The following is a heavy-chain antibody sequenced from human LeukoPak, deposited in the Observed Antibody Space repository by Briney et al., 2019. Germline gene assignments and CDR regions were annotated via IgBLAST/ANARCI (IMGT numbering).Heavy chain of an antibody. CDR2: ITDSGGAT. D-gene: IGHD6-13*01. CDR3: AKAYTRSWYAAFDF. V-gene: IGHV3-23*01. J-gene: IGHJ3*01. Sequence: PGGSLRLSCAASGFTFSSYAMSWVRQAPGKGLEWVSAITDSGGATYYADSVKGRFTISRDNSKNSIYLQMNSLRGDDTAIYYCAKAYTRSWYAAFDFWGQGTMVTISS. CDR1: GFTFSSYA.